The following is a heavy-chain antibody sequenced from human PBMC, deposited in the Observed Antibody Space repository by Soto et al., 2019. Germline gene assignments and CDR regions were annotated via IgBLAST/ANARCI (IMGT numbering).Heavy chain of an antibody. CDR1: GGSINSGGSF. CDR3: ARGLYEPNWFDS. V-gene: IGHV4-31*03. Sequence: QVQLQESGPGLVKPSQTLSLICTVSGGSINSGGSFWTWIRQHPGRAPEWIGYLSHTGNTYYNPSLKSRVLMSVDRSKNLLSLRLSSVTAAATAVYYCARGLYEPNWFDSWGQGTLVTVSS. CDR2: LSHTGNT. J-gene: IGHJ5*01. D-gene: IGHD3-22*01.